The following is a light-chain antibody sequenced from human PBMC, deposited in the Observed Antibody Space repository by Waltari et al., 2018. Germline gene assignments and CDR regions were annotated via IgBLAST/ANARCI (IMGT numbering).Light chain of an antibody. J-gene: IGLJ2*01. Sequence: HKPGKAPQLVIYYVRDRPSGVSKRFSGSKSGSPASLPITGVEAEDEAKFYCQEWEISTVYALFGGGTQLTVL. V-gene: IGLV3-21*01. CDR3: QEWEISTVYAL. CDR2: YVR.